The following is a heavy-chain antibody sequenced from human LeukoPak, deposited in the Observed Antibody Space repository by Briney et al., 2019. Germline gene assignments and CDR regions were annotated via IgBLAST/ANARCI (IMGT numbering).Heavy chain of an antibody. J-gene: IGHJ4*02. D-gene: IGHD6-13*01. CDR1: GYSISSGYY. CDR3: ASLRGMGDY. Sequence: SETLSLTCAVSGYSISSGYYWGWIRQPPGNGLEWIGSIYHSGSTYYNPSLKSRVTISVDTSKHRFSLKLSSVTAADTAVYYCASLRGMGDYWGQGTLVTVSS. CDR2: IYHSGST. V-gene: IGHV4-38-2*01.